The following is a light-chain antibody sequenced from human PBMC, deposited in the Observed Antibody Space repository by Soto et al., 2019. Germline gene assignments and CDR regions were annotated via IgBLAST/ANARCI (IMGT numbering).Light chain of an antibody. V-gene: IGLV2-14*02. CDR3: SSYTTSNTRQIV. Sequence: QSALTQPASVSGSPGQSITISCTGTSSDVGSYNLVSWYQQHPGKAPKFMIYDVSNRPSGVSNRFSGSKSGNTASLTISGLQAEDEADYYCSSYTTSNTRQIVFGTGTKVT. J-gene: IGLJ1*01. CDR1: SSDVGSYNL. CDR2: DVS.